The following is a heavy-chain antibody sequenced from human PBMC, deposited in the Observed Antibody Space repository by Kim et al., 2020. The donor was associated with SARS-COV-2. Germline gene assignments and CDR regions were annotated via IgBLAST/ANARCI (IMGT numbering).Heavy chain of an antibody. D-gene: IGHD3-10*01. CDR3: ARDQGYGSGSLDSFDT. V-gene: IGHV4-30-2*04. Sequence: PSLRSRITLSLDTSKNEFSLKLRSVTAADTAVYYCARDQGYGSGSLDSFDTWGQGTMVVVSS. J-gene: IGHJ3*02.